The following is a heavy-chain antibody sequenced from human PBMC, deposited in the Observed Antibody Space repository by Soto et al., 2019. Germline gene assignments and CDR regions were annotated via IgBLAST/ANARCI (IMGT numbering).Heavy chain of an antibody. V-gene: IGHV4-30-4*01. Sequence: QVQLQESGPGLVKPSQTLSLTCTVSGGSISSGDYYWSWIRQPPGKGLEWIGYIYYSGSTYYNPSLKRRVTISVDTAKNQFSLKLSSVTAADTAVYYCARDLIRRVDAFDIWGQGTMVTVSS. CDR1: GGSISSGDYY. J-gene: IGHJ3*02. CDR2: IYYSGST. CDR3: ARDLIRRVDAFDI.